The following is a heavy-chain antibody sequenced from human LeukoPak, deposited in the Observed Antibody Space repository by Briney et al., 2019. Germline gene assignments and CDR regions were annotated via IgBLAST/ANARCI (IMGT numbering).Heavy chain of an antibody. CDR3: ASPTSPIAYYYDSSGYYNDAFDI. Sequence: GGSLRLSCAASGFTFSSYAMSWVRQAPGKGLEWVSAISGSGGSTYYADSVKGRFTISRDNSKNTLYLQMNSLRAEDTAVYYCASPTSPIAYYYDSSGYYNDAFDIWGQGTMVTVSS. CDR2: ISGSGGST. V-gene: IGHV3-23*01. CDR1: GFTFSSYA. J-gene: IGHJ3*02. D-gene: IGHD3-22*01.